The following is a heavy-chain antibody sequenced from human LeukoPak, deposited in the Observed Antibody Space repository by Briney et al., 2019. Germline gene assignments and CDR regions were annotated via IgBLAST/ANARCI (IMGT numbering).Heavy chain of an antibody. CDR3: ARVHYDFWSGYFYFDY. Sequence: SETLSLTCTVSGYSISSGYYWGWIRQPPGKGLEWIGSICHSGSTYYNPSLKSRVTISVDTSKNQFSLKLSSVAAADTAVYYCARVHYDFWSGYFYFDYWGQGTLVTVSS. V-gene: IGHV4-38-2*02. J-gene: IGHJ4*02. CDR1: GYSISSGYY. D-gene: IGHD3-3*01. CDR2: ICHSGST.